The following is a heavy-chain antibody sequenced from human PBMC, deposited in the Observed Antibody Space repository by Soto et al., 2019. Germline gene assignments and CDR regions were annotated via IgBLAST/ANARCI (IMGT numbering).Heavy chain of an antibody. D-gene: IGHD4-17*01. CDR2: INSDGSST. Sequence: PGGSLRLSCAASGFTFSSYWMHWVRQAPGKGLVWVSRINSDGSSTSYADSVKGRFTISRDNAKNTLYLQMNSLRAEDTAVYYCARPQETDYGDYVYWGQGTLVTVS. V-gene: IGHV3-74*01. CDR1: GFTFSSYW. CDR3: ARPQETDYGDYVY. J-gene: IGHJ4*02.